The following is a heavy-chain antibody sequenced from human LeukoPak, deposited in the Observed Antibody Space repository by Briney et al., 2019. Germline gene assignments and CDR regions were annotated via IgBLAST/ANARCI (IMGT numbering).Heavy chain of an antibody. J-gene: IGHJ5*02. CDR3: ARGDIDH. Sequence: AASVKVPCKTSGYTLNIYYVQWVRQAPGQGLEWMGVIHPNDGGTTYAQKFQGRIIMTSDTSTSTIYMELSSLRSDDTAVYYCARGDIDHWGQGTLVTVSS. D-gene: IGHD3-16*01. CDR2: IHPNDGGT. CDR1: GYTLNIYY. V-gene: IGHV1-46*02.